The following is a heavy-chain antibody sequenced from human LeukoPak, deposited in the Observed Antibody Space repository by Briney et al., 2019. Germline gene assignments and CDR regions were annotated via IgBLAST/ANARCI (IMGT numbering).Heavy chain of an antibody. CDR1: GFTFSSYE. V-gene: IGHV3-48*03. CDR3: ARDRGYHDYGGIHNYYFDY. D-gene: IGHD4-23*01. J-gene: IGHJ4*02. CDR2: ISSSGSTI. Sequence: GWSLRLSCAASGFTFSSYEMNWVRQAPGKGLEWVSYISSSGSTIYYADSVKGRFTISRDNAKNSLYLQMNSLRAEDTAVYYCARDRGYHDYGGIHNYYFDYWGQGTLVTVSS.